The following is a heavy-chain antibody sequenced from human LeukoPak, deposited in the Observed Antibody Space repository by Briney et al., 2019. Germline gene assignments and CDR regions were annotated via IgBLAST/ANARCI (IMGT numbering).Heavy chain of an antibody. CDR2: IYPGDSDT. CDR3: ARPAYYDILTGYAYFGAFDI. J-gene: IGHJ3*02. Sequence: GESLKISCKGSEYSFSSYWIGWVRQMPGKGLEWMGIIYPGDSDTRYSPSFQGQVTISADKSISTAYLQWSSLKASGTAMYYCARPAYYDILTGYAYFGAFDIWGQGTMVTVSS. CDR1: EYSFSSYW. D-gene: IGHD3-9*01. V-gene: IGHV5-51*01.